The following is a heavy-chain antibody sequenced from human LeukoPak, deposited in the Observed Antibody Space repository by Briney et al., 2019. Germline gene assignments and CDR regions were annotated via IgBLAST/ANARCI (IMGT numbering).Heavy chain of an antibody. CDR3: ARAEGYGILTGLDD. Sequence: GGSLRLSCATSGFTFSSYAMSWVRQAPGKGLEWVSGIGASGGSTYYADSVKGRFTISRDSSKNTLYLQMNSLRTEDTAVYYCARAEGYGILTGLDDWGQGTLVTVSS. D-gene: IGHD3-9*01. V-gene: IGHV3-23*01. CDR2: IGASGGST. J-gene: IGHJ4*02. CDR1: GFTFSSYA.